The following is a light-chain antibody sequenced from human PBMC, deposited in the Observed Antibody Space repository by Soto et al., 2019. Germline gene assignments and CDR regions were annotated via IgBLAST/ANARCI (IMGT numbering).Light chain of an antibody. J-gene: IGKJ4*01. Sequence: EIVVTQSPATLSVSPGERATLSCRASQSVGNNFAWYQQKPGQAPRLLIFATSTRATGVPARCSGSGSGTEFALTISSLQSEDFAVYYCQQYGDWPLTFGGGDKVEIE. CDR3: QQYGDWPLT. V-gene: IGKV3-15*01. CDR2: ATS. CDR1: QSVGNN.